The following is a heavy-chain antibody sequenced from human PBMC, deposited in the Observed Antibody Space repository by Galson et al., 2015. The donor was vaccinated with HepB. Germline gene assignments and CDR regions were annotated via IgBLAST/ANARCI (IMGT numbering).Heavy chain of an antibody. CDR3: ARRTEASMADIPVALGF. V-gene: IGHV3-30*02. CDR2: IRYDGSDK. Sequence: SLRLSCAASGFIFKNFGMHWVRQAPGKGLEWVAFIRYDGSDKYYADSVKGRFTISRDSSKNTLYLQMNSLRPEDTAVYYCARRTEASMADIPVALGFWGQGTLVTVSS. J-gene: IGHJ4*02. D-gene: IGHD5-12*01. CDR1: GFIFKNFG.